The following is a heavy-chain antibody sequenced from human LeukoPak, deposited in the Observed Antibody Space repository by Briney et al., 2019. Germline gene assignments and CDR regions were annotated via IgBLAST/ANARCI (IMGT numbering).Heavy chain of an antibody. D-gene: IGHD4-11*01. CDR2: ISEDGKNK. CDR3: AKDRETTVSGTFDH. J-gene: IGHJ4*02. Sequence: GGSLRLSCAASGFSFSIYGMHWVRQAPGKGLEWVAVISEDGKNKYYADSVKGRITISRDNSRNTVHLQMNSLRGEDTAEYYCAKDRETTVSGTFDHWGQGTLVTVSS. V-gene: IGHV3-30*18. CDR1: GFSFSIYG.